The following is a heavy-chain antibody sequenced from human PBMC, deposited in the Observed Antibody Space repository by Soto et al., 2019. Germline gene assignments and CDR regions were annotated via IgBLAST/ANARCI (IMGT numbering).Heavy chain of an antibody. CDR3: ARVSNLKGIVVVPAAGPIDY. CDR1: GFTFSSYS. V-gene: IGHV3-21*01. Sequence: GGSLRLSCAASGFTFSSYSMNWVRQAPGKGLEWVSSISSSSSYIYYADSVKGRFTISRDNAKNSLYLQMNSLRAEDTAVYYCARVSNLKGIVVVPAAGPIDYWGQGTLVTVSS. D-gene: IGHD2-2*01. J-gene: IGHJ4*02. CDR2: ISSSSSYI.